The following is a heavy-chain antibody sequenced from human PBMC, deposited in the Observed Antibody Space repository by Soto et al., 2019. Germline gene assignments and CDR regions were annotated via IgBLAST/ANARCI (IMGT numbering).Heavy chain of an antibody. CDR2: ISSSSGSTI. D-gene: IGHD2-15*01. CDR1: GFTFSDYY. Sequence: GGSLRLSCAASGFTFSDYYMSWIRQAPGKGLEWVSFISSSSGSTIYYADSVKGRFTISRDNAKNSLYLQMNSLRAEDTAVYYCTRTPPTFDYWGQGALVTVSS. V-gene: IGHV3-11*01. J-gene: IGHJ4*02. CDR3: TRTPPTFDY.